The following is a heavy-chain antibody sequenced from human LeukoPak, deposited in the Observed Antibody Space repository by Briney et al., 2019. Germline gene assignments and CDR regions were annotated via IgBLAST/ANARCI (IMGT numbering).Heavy chain of an antibody. CDR3: ARQIAVSGLFDL. V-gene: IGHV3-48*04. CDR1: GFTFSSYG. Sequence: GGSLILSCAASGFTFSSYGMHWVRQAPGKGLEWISYISLSGSTTHYADSVKGRFTISRDNARNSLYLHMNSVRAEDTAVYYCARQIAVSGLFDLWGQGALVTVSS. D-gene: IGHD6-19*01. J-gene: IGHJ4*02. CDR2: ISLSGSTT.